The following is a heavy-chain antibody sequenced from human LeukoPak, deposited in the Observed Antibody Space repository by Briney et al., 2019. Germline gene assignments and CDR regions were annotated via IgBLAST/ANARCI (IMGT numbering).Heavy chain of an antibody. CDR3: AKDQSLAAARPFYYYYYGMDV. Sequence: GGSLRLSCAASGFTFSNYWMSWVRQAPGKGLEWVANIKEDGTEKYYVDSVKGRFTISRDNAKNSLYLQMASLRAEDTAVYYCAKDQSLAAARPFYYYYYGMDVWGQGTTVTVSS. V-gene: IGHV3-7*01. CDR1: GFTFSNYW. J-gene: IGHJ6*02. D-gene: IGHD6-6*01. CDR2: IKEDGTEK.